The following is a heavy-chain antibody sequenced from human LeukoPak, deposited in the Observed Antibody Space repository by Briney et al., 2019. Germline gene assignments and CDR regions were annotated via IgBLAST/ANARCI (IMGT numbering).Heavy chain of an antibody. V-gene: IGHV4-59*01. D-gene: IGHD5-12*01. CDR2: IYHSGST. CDR3: ARDRDSGYDSSPQASDAFDI. CDR1: GGSISSYY. J-gene: IGHJ3*02. Sequence: PSETLSLTCTVSGGSISSYYWNWIRQPPGKGLEWIGYIYHSGSTNYNPSLKSRVTISVDTSKNQFSLKLSSVTAADTAVYYCARDRDSGYDSSPQASDAFDIWGQGTMVTVSS.